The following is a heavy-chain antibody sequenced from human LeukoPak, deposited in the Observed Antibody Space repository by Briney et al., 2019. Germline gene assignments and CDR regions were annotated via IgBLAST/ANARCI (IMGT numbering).Heavy chain of an antibody. D-gene: IGHD6-19*01. Sequence: GGSLRLSCAASGFTFSSYSMNWVRQAPGKGLEWVSSISSSSSYIYYADSVKGRFTISRDNAKNTLYLQMNSLRAEDTAVYYCARDMVAGGPDYWGQGTLVTVSS. CDR2: ISSSSSYI. V-gene: IGHV3-21*01. CDR1: GFTFSSYS. J-gene: IGHJ4*02. CDR3: ARDMVAGGPDY.